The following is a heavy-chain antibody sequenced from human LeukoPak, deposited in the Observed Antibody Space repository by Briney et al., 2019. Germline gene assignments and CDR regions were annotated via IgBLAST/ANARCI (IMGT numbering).Heavy chain of an antibody. Sequence: GGSLRLSCAASGFTFSSYWMHWVRQAPGKGLVWISRINTDGSSTTYADSVKGRFTISRDNSRNTLFLQMNSLRAEDTAVYYCAKEGNSFGFDHWGRGTLVTVSS. D-gene: IGHD5-18*01. V-gene: IGHV3-74*01. CDR1: GFTFSSYW. J-gene: IGHJ4*02. CDR3: AKEGNSFGFDH. CDR2: INTDGSST.